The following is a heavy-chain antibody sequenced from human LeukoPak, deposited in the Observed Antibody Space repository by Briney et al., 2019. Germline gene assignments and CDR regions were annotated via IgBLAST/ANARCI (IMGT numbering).Heavy chain of an antibody. D-gene: IGHD5-12*01. V-gene: IGHV3-66*01. CDR3: ARDSGYSGYALDL. CDR1: GFSFSNNY. CDR2: IYSGENT. J-gene: IGHJ5*02. Sequence: GGSLRLSCAASGFSFSNNYMSCVRQSPGKGLEWVSMIYSGENTYYLDSVKGRFTISRDNSKNKLYLQMYSLRAEDTAVYDCARDSGYSGYALDLWGQGNLVTVSS.